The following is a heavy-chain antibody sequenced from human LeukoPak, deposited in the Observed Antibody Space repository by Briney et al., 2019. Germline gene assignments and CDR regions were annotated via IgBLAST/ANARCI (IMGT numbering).Heavy chain of an antibody. CDR3: ARSQYLLLSWWNAFDI. CDR1: GYTFTSYY. CDR2: ISAYNGNT. J-gene: IGHJ3*02. D-gene: IGHD2-2*01. Sequence: ASVKVSCKASGYTFTSYYIHWVRQAPGQGLEWMGWISAYNGNTEYAQKFQGRVTMTTDTSTSTAYVELRNLRSDDTAMYYCARSQYLLLSWWNAFDIWGQGTTVTVSS. V-gene: IGHV1-18*04.